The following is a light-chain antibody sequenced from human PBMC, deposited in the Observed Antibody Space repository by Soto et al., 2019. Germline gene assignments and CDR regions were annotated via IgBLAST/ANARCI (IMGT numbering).Light chain of an antibody. CDR3: QQYGRSPLT. CDR1: QSVRSHY. CDR2: DAS. Sequence: EIVLTQSPDTLSLSPGERATLSCRARQSVRSHYLAWYQQKPGQAPRFLIYDASSRATGIPDRFSGSGSGTDFTLTISRLEPEDFAVYYCQQYGRSPLTFGGGTKVEIK. V-gene: IGKV3-20*01. J-gene: IGKJ4*01.